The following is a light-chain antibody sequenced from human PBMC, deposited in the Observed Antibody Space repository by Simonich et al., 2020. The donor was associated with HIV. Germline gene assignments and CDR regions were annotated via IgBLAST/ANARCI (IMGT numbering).Light chain of an antibody. Sequence: IQLTQSPSSLSASVGDRVTITCRASQGISSALAWYQQKPGKAPKLLIFDASNLETGVPSRFSGNASGTDFTFTITSLRPEDIATYYCQQYDNLPYTFGQGTKLEIK. CDR1: QGISSA. J-gene: IGKJ2*01. CDR3: QQYDNLPYT. CDR2: DAS. V-gene: IGKV1-33*01.